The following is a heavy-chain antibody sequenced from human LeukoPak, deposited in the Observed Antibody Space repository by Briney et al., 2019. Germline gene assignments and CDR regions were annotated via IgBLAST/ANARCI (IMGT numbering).Heavy chain of an antibody. Sequence: SETLSLTCTVSGGSFSSYYWSWIRQPPGKGLEWIGYIYYSGSTNYNPSLKSRVTISVDTSKNQFSLKLSSVTAADTAVYYCAREGESGYSYGTTYFDYWGQGTLVTVSS. CDR2: IYYSGST. D-gene: IGHD5-18*01. CDR3: AREGESGYSYGTTYFDY. J-gene: IGHJ4*02. V-gene: IGHV4-59*01. CDR1: GGSFSSYY.